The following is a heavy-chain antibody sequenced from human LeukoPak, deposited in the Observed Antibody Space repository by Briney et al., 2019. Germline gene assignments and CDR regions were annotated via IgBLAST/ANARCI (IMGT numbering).Heavy chain of an antibody. Sequence: PGGSLRLSCAASGFTVSSNYMSWVRQAPGKGLEWVSVIYSGGSTYYADSVKGRFTISRDNSKNTLYLQMNSLRAEDTAVYYCATVGDSSEFDYWGQGSLVIVSS. J-gene: IGHJ4*02. V-gene: IGHV3-53*01. CDR3: ATVGDSSEFDY. D-gene: IGHD2-21*02. CDR2: IYSGGST. CDR1: GFTVSSNY.